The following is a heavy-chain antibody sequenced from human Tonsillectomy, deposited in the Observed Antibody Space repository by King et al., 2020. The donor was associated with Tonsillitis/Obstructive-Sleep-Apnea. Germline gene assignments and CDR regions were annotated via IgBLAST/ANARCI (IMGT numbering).Heavy chain of an antibody. D-gene: IGHD2-21*01. Sequence: QLVQSGAEVRKPGESLKISCQGFGYSFTSYWIGWVRQMPGKGLDWMGIIYPGDSDTRYTPSFEGQVTISADKSLSTAYLQWSSLRASDTAMYYCARPELSSRYGALWFWGPGTLVTVSS. CDR2: IYPGDSDT. J-gene: IGHJ4*02. V-gene: IGHV5-51*01. CDR1: GYSFTSYW. CDR3: ARPELSSRYGALWF.